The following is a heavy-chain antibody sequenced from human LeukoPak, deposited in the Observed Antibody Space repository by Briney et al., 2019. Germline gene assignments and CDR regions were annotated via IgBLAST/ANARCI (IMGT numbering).Heavy chain of an antibody. CDR3: TRPTLQTLGA. J-gene: IGHJ5*02. D-gene: IGHD3-10*01. CDR2: INPNSGDT. V-gene: IGHV1-2*02. Sequence: ASVKVSCKASGYTFTHYYIHWVRQAPGQGREGRGWINPNSGDTNYAQKFQGRVTMTRDTSISTAYMEVSRLRSDDTAVYYCTRPTLQTLGAWGQGTLVPVSS. CDR1: GYTFTHYY.